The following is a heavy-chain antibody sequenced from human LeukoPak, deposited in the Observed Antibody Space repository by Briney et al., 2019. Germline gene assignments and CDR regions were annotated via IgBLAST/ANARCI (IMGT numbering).Heavy chain of an antibody. CDR2: IYHSGST. J-gene: IGHJ4*02. CDR1: GGSVSSFH. CDR3: ARDTRNYYDSSGYYLVDY. Sequence: SETLSLTCTVSGGSVSSFHWSWIRQPAGKGLEWIGSIYHSGSTYYNPSLKSRVTISVDTSKNQFSLKLSSVTAADTAVYYCARDTRNYYDSSGYYLVDYWGQGTLVTVSS. D-gene: IGHD3-22*01. V-gene: IGHV4-38-2*02.